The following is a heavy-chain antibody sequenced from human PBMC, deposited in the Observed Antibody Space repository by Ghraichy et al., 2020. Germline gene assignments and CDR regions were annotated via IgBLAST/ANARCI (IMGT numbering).Heavy chain of an antibody. J-gene: IGHJ3*02. CDR2: ISSSSSTI. V-gene: IGHV3-48*02. CDR3: AKSALSDYYDSSGRAFDI. Sequence: GESLNISCAASGFTFSSYSMNWVRQAPGKGLEWVSYISSSSSTIYYADSVKGRFTISRDNAKNSLYLQMNSLRDEDTAVYYCAKSALSDYYDSSGRAFDIWGQGTMVTVSS. CDR1: GFTFSSYS. D-gene: IGHD3-22*01.